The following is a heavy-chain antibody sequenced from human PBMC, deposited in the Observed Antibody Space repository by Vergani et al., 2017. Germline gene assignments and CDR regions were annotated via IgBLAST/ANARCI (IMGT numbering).Heavy chain of an antibody. J-gene: IGHJ4*02. D-gene: IGHD1-1*01. CDR3: ARAGRTGDFDY. CDR2: IIPIFGTA. CDR1: GGTFSSYA. V-gene: IGHV1-69*18. Sequence: QVQLVQSGAEVKRPGSSVKVSCKASGGTFSSYAISWVRQAPGQGLEWVGRIIPIFGTANYAQKFQGRVTITADESTRTAYMALSSLGSEDTAVYYCARAGRTGDFDYWGQGTLVTVSS.